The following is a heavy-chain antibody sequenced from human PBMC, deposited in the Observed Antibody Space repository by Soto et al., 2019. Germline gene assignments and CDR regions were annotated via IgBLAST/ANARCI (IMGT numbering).Heavy chain of an antibody. V-gene: IGHV1-18*01. CDR1: GYTFTSYG. Sequence: QVHLLQSGAEVKKPGASVKVSCQASGYTFTSYGITWVRQAPGQGREWMGWISAHNGNTDYAQKLQGRVIVTRDTSTSTAYMELRSLISDDTAVYYCARGRYGDYWGQGALVTVSS. CDR3: ARGRYGDY. D-gene: IGHD1-1*01. CDR2: ISAHNGNT. J-gene: IGHJ4*02.